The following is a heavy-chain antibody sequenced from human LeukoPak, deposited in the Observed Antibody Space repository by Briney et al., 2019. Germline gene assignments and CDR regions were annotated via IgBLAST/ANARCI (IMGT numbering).Heavy chain of an antibody. CDR3: ARGWVYYDSSGLPIMS. J-gene: IGHJ5*02. CDR2: ISAYNGNT. Sequence: GASVKVSCKASGYAFTSYGISWVRQAPGQGLEWMGWISAYNGNTNYAQKLQGRVTMTTDTSTSTAYMELRSLRSDDTAVYYCARGWVYYDSSGLPIMSWGQGTLVTVSS. D-gene: IGHD3-22*01. CDR1: GYAFTSYG. V-gene: IGHV1-18*01.